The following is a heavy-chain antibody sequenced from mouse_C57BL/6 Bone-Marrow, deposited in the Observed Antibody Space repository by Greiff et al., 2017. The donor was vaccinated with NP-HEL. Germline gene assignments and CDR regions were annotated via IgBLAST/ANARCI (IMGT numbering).Heavy chain of an antibody. D-gene: IGHD2-1*01. J-gene: IGHJ2*01. CDR2: INPSTGGT. V-gene: IGHV1-42*01. CDR3: GSYGNYGNYFDY. CDR1: GYSFTGYY. Sequence: EVQLQESGPELVKPGASVKISCKASGYSFTGYYMNWVKQSPEKSLEWIGEINPSTGGTTYNQKFKAKATLTVDKSSSTAYMQLKSLTSEDSAVYYCGSYGNYGNYFDYWGQGTTLTVSS.